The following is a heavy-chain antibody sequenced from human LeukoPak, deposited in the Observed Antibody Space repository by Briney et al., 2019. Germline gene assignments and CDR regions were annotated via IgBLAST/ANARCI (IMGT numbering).Heavy chain of an antibody. CDR2: INSDGTTT. V-gene: IGHV3-74*01. CDR1: GFTFRSYW. CDR3: ASDYYGMDV. J-gene: IGHJ6*02. Sequence: PGGSLRLSCEASGFTFRSYWMNWVRQAPGKGLVWVSRINSDGTTTNYADSVKGRFTTSRDNAKNTLYLQMNSLRVEDTAVHYCASDYYGMDVWGQGTTVTVSS.